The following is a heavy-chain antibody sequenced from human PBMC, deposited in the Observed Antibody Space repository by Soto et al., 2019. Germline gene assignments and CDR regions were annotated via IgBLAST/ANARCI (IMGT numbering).Heavy chain of an antibody. J-gene: IGHJ5*02. CDR1: GASISSYF. CDR2: ISTSGTT. Sequence: SETLSLTCTVSGASISSYFWTWIRQPAGKGLDWIGRISTSGTTNYNPSLKSRVTMSVDTSKNHFSLNLTSVTAADTAVYYCAREAGPDRWFDPWGQGTMVTVYS. CDR3: AREAGPDRWFDP. V-gene: IGHV4-4*07. D-gene: IGHD6-19*01.